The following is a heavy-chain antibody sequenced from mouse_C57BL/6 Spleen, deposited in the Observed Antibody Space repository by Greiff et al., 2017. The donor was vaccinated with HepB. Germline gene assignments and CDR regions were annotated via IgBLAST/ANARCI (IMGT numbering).Heavy chain of an antibody. CDR2: IWRGGST. Sequence: QVQLKESGPGLVQPSQRLSITCTVSGFSLTSYGVHWVRQSPGKGLEWLGVIWRGGSTDYNAAFMSRLSTTKDNPKSQVFFKMNSLQADDTAIYYCAKKASNYEAMDYWGQGTAVTVSS. V-gene: IGHV2-5*01. CDR3: AKKASNYEAMDY. J-gene: IGHJ4*01. D-gene: IGHD2-5*01. CDR1: GFSLTSYG.